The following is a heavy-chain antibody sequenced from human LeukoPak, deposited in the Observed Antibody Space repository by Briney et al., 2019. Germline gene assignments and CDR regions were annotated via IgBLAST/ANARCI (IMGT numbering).Heavy chain of an antibody. D-gene: IGHD3-22*01. CDR2: IYHSGST. J-gene: IGHJ5*02. CDR1: GGSISSSNW. V-gene: IGHV4-4*03. Sequence: PPGTLSLTCAVSGGSISSSNWWSWVRQPPGKGLEWIGEIYHSGSTNYNPSLKSRVTISVDTSKNQFSLKLSSVTAADTAVYYCARERRITMTPNWFDPWGQGTLVTVSS. CDR3: ARERRITMTPNWFDP.